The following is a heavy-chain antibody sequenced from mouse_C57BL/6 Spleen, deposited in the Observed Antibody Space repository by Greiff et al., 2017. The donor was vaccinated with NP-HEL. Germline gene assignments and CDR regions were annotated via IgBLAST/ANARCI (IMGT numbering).Heavy chain of an antibody. CDR2: INPSTGGT. CDR1: GYSFTGYY. Sequence: EVQLQQSGPELVKPGASVKISCKASGYSFTGYYMNWVKQSPEKSLEWIGEINPSTGGTTYNQKFKAKATLTVDKSSSTAYMQLKSLTSEDSAVYYCATGYETYWGQGTRVTVSA. CDR3: ATGYETY. D-gene: IGHD3-2*02. J-gene: IGHJ3*01. V-gene: IGHV1-42*01.